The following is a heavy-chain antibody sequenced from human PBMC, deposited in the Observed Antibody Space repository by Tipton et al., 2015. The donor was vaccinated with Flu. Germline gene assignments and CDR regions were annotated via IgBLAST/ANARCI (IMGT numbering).Heavy chain of an antibody. V-gene: IGHV4-38-2*02. D-gene: IGHD2-2*01. Sequence: LRLSCTISGDSISSRYYWGWIRQPPGKGLEWIGNIYNNQYTKYNPSLKSRVTVSVDPSMSQFSLRLTSVTAADTAVYYCARDPSLGMPDYFDYWGQGILVTASS. CDR2: IYNNQYT. J-gene: IGHJ4*02. CDR1: GDSISSRYY. CDR3: ARDPSLGMPDYFDY.